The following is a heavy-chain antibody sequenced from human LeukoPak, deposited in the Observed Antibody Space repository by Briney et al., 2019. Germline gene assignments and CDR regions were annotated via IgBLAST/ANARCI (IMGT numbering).Heavy chain of an antibody. CDR2: IRYDGSNK. CDR3: AKGRYFDRLSHFDY. V-gene: IGHV3-30*02. D-gene: IGHD3-9*01. Sequence: GGSLRLSCAASGFTFSSYGMHWVRQAPGKGLEWVAFIRYDGSNKYYADSVKGRFTISRDNSKNTLYLQMNSLRAEDTAVYYCAKGRYFDRLSHFDYWGQGTLVTVSS. J-gene: IGHJ4*02. CDR1: GFTFSSYG.